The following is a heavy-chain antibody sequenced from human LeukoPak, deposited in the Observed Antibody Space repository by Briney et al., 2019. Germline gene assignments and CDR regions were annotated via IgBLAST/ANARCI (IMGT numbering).Heavy chain of an antibody. Sequence: PSETLSLTCTVSGGSISSSSYYWGWIRQPPGKGLEWIGSIYYSGSTYYNPSLKSRVTISVDTSKNQFSLKLSSVTAADTAVYYCARLSFAYYDILTGYYNEGDYFDYWGQGTLVTVSS. CDR2: IYYSGST. CDR3: ARLSFAYYDILTGYYNEGDYFDY. V-gene: IGHV4-39*01. CDR1: GGSISSSSYY. J-gene: IGHJ4*02. D-gene: IGHD3-9*01.